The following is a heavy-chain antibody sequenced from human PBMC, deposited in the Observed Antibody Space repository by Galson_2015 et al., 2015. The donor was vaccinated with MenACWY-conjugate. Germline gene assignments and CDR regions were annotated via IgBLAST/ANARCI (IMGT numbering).Heavy chain of an antibody. V-gene: IGHV3-23*01. D-gene: IGHD3-9*01. CDR3: AKDLVKNYEMMTGYYSD. Sequence: LRLSCAASGLTFGSYAMTWVRRAPGKGLEWVSTISDSGRFTYYADSVKGRFTISRDNSKNTVFLQMNSLRAEDTAAYYCAKDLVKNYEMMTGYYSDWGQGTLLTVSS. CDR2: ISDSGRFT. J-gene: IGHJ4*02. CDR1: GLTFGSYA.